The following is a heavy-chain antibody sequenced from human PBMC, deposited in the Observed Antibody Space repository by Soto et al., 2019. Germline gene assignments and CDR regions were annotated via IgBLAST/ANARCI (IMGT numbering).Heavy chain of an antibody. CDR2: AHHSGRT. V-gene: IGHV4-59*12. J-gene: IGHJ4*02. CDR1: GGSISSYY. Sequence: SEILSLTCTVSGGSISSYYWSWIRQPPGKGLEWIGEAHHSGRTNYNPSLKSRVTISVDRSQNHFSLQLTSVTAADTAVYYCARSEATALDYWGQGTLVTVSS. CDR3: ARSEATALDY.